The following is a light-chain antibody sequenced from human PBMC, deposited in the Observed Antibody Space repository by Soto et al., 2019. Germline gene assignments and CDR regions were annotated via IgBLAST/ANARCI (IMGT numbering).Light chain of an antibody. Sequence: AIRMTQSPSSLSASTGARVTITCRASQGISSYLAWYQQKPGKAPKLLIYAASTLQSGVPSRFSDSGSGTDFTLTISCLQSEDFATYYCQQYYSYPPYTFGQGTKLEIK. CDR2: AAS. CDR3: QQYYSYPPYT. CDR1: QGISSY. J-gene: IGKJ2*01. V-gene: IGKV1-8*01.